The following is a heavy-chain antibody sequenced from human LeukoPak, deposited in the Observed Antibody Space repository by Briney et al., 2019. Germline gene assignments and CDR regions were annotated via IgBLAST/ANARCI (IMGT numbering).Heavy chain of an antibody. Sequence: SETLSLTCTVSGGSISSYYWSWMRQPPGKGLEWIGYIYYSGSTNYNPSLKSRVTISVDTSKNQFSLKLSSVTAADTAVYYCARAHYYGSGSYYLVAFDIWGQGTMVTVSS. V-gene: IGHV4-59*01. CDR2: IYYSGST. CDR3: ARAHYYGSGSYYLVAFDI. CDR1: GGSISSYY. J-gene: IGHJ3*02. D-gene: IGHD3-10*01.